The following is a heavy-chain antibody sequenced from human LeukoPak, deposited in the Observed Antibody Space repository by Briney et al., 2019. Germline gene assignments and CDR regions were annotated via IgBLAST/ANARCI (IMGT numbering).Heavy chain of an antibody. J-gene: IGHJ6*03. CDR2: MNPNNGNT. CDR1: GYTFTSYD. D-gene: IGHD3-16*01. V-gene: IGHV1-8*01. Sequence: AASVEVSCKASGYTFTSYDINWVRQAPGQGLEWMASMNPNNGNTAYARKFQGRVTMTRDTSIGTAYLELSALRSEDTAVYYCARLHWESGGIYFYYYMDVWGKGTTVTVSS. CDR3: ARLHWESGGIYFYYYMDV.